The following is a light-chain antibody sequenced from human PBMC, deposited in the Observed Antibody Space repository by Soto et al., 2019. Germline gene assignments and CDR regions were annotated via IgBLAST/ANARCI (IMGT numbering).Light chain of an antibody. CDR1: QSVSSD. CDR3: QQYNNWPRT. CDR2: GAS. V-gene: IGKV3-15*01. Sequence: EIVMKQSPATLSVSPGERATLSCRASQSVSSDLAWYHQKPGQAPRLLIYGASTRATGIPARFSGSGSGTEFTLTINSLQSEDFAVYYCQQYNNWPRTFGRGTKV. J-gene: IGKJ1*01.